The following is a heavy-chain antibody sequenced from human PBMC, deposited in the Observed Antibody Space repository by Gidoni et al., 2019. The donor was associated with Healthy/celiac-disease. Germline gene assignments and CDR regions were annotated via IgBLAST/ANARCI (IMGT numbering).Heavy chain of an antibody. CDR3: ARGPGVVTPTFAY. J-gene: IGHJ4*02. D-gene: IGHD2-21*02. CDR2: SYYSVST. Sequence: QVQLQESGPGLVKPSQTLSLTCTFSGVPISSGGYYWSWIRQHPGKGLEWIGYSYYSVSTYYNPSLTSRVPISVDTSKNQFSLKLSSVTAAYTAVYYCARGPGVVTPTFAYSGQGTLVTVSS. CDR1: GVPISSGGYY. V-gene: IGHV4-31*03.